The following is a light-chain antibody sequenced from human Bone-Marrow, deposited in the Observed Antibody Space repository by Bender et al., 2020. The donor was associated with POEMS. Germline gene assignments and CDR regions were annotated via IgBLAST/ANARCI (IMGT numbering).Light chain of an antibody. Sequence: QSALTQPASVSGSPGQSITISCTGTNNDVGNYNLVSWYQQHPGKAPKLIIFQVTRRPSGVSARFSGSKSGNTASLTISGLQSEDEADYYCSSYTSSSTSVFGTGTTLTVL. CDR3: SSYTSSSTSV. CDR1: NNDVGNYNL. V-gene: IGLV2-14*02. CDR2: QVT. J-gene: IGLJ1*01.